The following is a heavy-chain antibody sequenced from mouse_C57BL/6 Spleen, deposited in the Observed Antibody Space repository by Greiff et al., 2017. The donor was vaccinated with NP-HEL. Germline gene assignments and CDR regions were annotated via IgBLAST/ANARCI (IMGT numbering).Heavy chain of an antibody. D-gene: IGHD1-1*01. Sequence: VQLQQSGAELVKPGASVKISCKASGYAFSSYWMNWVKQRPGKGLEWIGHIYPGDGDTNYNGKFKGKATLTADKSSSTAYMQLSSLTSEDSAVYFCARSDYYGSSWYFDVWGTGTTVTVSS. CDR3: ARSDYYGSSWYFDV. V-gene: IGHV1-80*01. J-gene: IGHJ1*03. CDR2: IYPGDGDT. CDR1: GYAFSSYW.